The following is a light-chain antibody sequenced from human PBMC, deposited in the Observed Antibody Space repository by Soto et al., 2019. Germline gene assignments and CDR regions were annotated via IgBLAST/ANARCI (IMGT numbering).Light chain of an antibody. Sequence: DIQMTQSPSTLSASVGDRVTITCRASQSISSWLAWYQQKPGKAPKLLIYDASSLESGAPSRFSGSGSGTEFTLTISSLQPDDFATYYCQQYNSYLGTFGQGTKVDIK. CDR3: QQYNSYLGT. V-gene: IGKV1-5*01. CDR1: QSISSW. J-gene: IGKJ1*01. CDR2: DAS.